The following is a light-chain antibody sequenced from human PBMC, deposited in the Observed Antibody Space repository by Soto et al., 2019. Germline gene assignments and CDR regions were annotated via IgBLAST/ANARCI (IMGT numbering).Light chain of an antibody. J-gene: IGKJ2*01. CDR3: QQYANSPYT. CDR1: QRVSSSY. V-gene: IGKV3D-20*01. Sequence: EIVLTQSPATLSLSPGERATLSCGASQRVSSSYLAWYQQKPGLAPRLLIYDASSRATGIPDRFSGSGSGTDFTLPVSRLEPEDFPVYYCQQYANSPYTFGQGTKLEIK. CDR2: DAS.